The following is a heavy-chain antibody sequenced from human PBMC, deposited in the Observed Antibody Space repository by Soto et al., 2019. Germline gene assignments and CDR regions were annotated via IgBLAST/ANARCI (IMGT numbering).Heavy chain of an antibody. V-gene: IGHV4-39*01. Sequence: SETLSLTCTVSGDSISRASYYCGWIRQPPGKGLEWIGRIDYTGNTYCNPSLKGRITMSVDTSKRQFSLNLSSVTAADTAVYYCALYDSSDNMTFDIWGRGTMVTVSS. CDR1: GDSISRASYY. D-gene: IGHD3-22*01. CDR3: ALYDSSDNMTFDI. CDR2: IDYTGNT. J-gene: IGHJ3*02.